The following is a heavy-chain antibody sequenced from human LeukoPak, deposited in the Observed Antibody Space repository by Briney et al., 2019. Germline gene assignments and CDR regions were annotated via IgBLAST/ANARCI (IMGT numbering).Heavy chain of an antibody. CDR3: ARYSYGLDY. CDR2: IYYSGST. Sequence: SETLSLTCTVSGGSISRYYWSWIRQPPGKGLEWIGYIYYSGSTNYNPSLKSRVTISVDTSKNQFSLKLSSVTAADTAVYYCARYSYGLDYWGQGTLVTVSS. V-gene: IGHV4-59*01. CDR1: GGSISRYY. D-gene: IGHD5-18*01. J-gene: IGHJ4*02.